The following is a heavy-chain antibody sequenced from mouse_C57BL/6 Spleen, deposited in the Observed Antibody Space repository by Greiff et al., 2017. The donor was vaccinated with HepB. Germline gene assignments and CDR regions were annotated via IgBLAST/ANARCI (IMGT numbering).Heavy chain of an antibody. J-gene: IGHJ2*01. CDR2: ISDGGSYT. Sequence: EVKLVESGGGLVKPGGSLKLSCAASGFTFSSYAMSWVRQTPEKRLEWVATISDGGSYTYYPDNVKGRFTISRDNAKNNLYLQMSHLKSEDTAMYYCARGLYYFDYWGQGTTLTVSS. CDR1: GFTFSSYA. CDR3: ARGLYYFDY. V-gene: IGHV5-4*03.